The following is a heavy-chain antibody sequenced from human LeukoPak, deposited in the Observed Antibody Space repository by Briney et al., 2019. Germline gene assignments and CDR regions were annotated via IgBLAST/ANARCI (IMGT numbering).Heavy chain of an antibody. CDR1: GFTFDDYA. J-gene: IGHJ6*02. CDR3: AKDMGPTYLYYGMDV. D-gene: IGHD3-16*01. V-gene: IGHV3-9*01. CDR2: ISWNSGSI. Sequence: QPGRSLRLSCAASGFTFDDYAMHWVRQAPGKGLEWVSGISWNSGSIGYADSVKGRFTISRDNAKNSLYLQMNSLRAEDTALYYCAKDMGPTYLYYGMDVWGQGTTVTVSS.